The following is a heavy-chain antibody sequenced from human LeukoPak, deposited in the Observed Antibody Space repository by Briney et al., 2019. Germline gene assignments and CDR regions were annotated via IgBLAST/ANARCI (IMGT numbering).Heavy chain of an antibody. CDR1: GGTFSSYA. V-gene: IGHV1-18*01. Sequence: ASVKVSCKASGGTFSSYAISWVRQAPGQGLEWMGWISAYNGNTNYAQKLQGRVTMTTDTSTSTAYMELSSLRSEDTAVYYCARDFGGSTSGRIGQNYYYYMDVWGKGTTVTVSS. D-gene: IGHD2-2*01. CDR3: ARDFGGSTSGRIGQNYYYYMDV. CDR2: ISAYNGNT. J-gene: IGHJ6*03.